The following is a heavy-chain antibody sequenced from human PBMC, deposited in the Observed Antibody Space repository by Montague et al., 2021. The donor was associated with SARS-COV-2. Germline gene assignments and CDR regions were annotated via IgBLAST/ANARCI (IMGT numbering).Heavy chain of an antibody. J-gene: IGHJ6*02. D-gene: IGHD1-1*01. CDR3: TSGREGNYNVMDV. CDR1: GDSVASDSAT. V-gene: IGHV6-1*01. CDR2: TYYRSKWYN. Sequence: CAISGDSVASDSATWNRVRQTPSRGLERQGRTYYRSKWYNDYAVSVRGRVTINPDTSKNQFSLQLNSVTPEDTAIYYCTSGREGNYNVMDVWGQGTTATVSS.